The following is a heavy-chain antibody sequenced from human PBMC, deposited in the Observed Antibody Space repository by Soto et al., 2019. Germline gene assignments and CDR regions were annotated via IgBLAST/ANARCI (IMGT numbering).Heavy chain of an antibody. CDR3: ARAYGGRGLELRQNDAFDI. V-gene: IGHV1-46*01. CDR1: GYTFTSYY. D-gene: IGHD1-7*01. J-gene: IGHJ3*02. Sequence: VASVKVSCKASGYTFTSYYMHWVRQAPGQGLEWMGIINPSGGSTSYAQKFQGRVTMTRDTSTSTVYMELSSLRSEDTAVYYCARAYGGRGLELRQNDAFDIWGQGTMVTVSS. CDR2: INPSGGST.